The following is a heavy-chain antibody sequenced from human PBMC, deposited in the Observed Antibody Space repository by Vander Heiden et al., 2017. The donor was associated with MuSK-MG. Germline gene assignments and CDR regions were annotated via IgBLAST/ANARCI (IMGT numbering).Heavy chain of an antibody. CDR1: AFTFSSYS. J-gene: IGHJ6*02. Sequence: EVQLVGSGGGLLRPGGSRRLSCPASAFTFSSYSMNWVRQAPGKGLEWVSYISSSSSTIYYADSVKGRFTISRDNAKNSLYLQMNSLRAEDTAVYYCARDRHRLSGMDVWGQGTTVTVSS. CDR2: ISSSSSTI. V-gene: IGHV3-48*01. CDR3: ARDRHRLSGMDV.